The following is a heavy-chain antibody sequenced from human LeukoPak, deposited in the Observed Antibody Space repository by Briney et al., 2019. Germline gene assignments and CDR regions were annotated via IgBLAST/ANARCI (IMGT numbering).Heavy chain of an antibody. CDR2: ISHIGST. V-gene: IGHV4-59*11. CDR3: ARDRISINALDM. CDR1: GASISGHY. Sequence: SETLSLTCTVSGASISGHYLTWLRQPPGKGLEWIGYISHIGSTNYNPSLKSRVTVSVDTSKNQFSLKLTSVTAADTAVYYCARDRISINALDMWGQGTMVTVSS. J-gene: IGHJ3*02. D-gene: IGHD1-14*01.